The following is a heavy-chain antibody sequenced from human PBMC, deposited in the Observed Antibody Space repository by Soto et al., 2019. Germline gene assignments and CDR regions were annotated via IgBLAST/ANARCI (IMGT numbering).Heavy chain of an antibody. Sequence: GGSLRLSCAASGFTFSSYAMSWVRQAPGKGLEWVSAISGSGGSTYYADSVKGRFTISRDNSKNTLYLQMNSLRAEDTAVYYCAKDSEHSPLPTYFDYWGQGTLVTVSS. J-gene: IGHJ4*02. CDR3: AKDSEHSPLPTYFDY. D-gene: IGHD1-1*01. CDR2: ISGSGGST. V-gene: IGHV3-23*01. CDR1: GFTFSSYA.